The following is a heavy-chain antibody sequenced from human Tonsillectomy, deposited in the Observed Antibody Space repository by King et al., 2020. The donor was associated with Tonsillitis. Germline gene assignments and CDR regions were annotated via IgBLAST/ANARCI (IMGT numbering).Heavy chain of an antibody. CDR3: ARSATVTPDAFFDY. CDR2: IYHSGST. J-gene: IGHJ4*02. V-gene: IGHV4-38-2*02. CDR1: GYSISSGYY. D-gene: IGHD4-17*01. Sequence: VQLQESGPGLVKPSETLSLPCTVSGYSISSGYYWGWIRQPPGKGLEWIGSIYHSGSTHYNPSLKSRVTISVDTSKNQFSLKLSSVTAADTTVYYCARSATVTPDAFFDYWGQGTLVTVSS.